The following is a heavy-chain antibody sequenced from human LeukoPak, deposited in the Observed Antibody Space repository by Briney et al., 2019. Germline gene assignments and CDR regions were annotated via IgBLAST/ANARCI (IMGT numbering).Heavy chain of an antibody. CDR1: GFTVSINS. CDR3: AKDLYYGSGSYFDY. Sequence: GGSLRLSCTVSGFTVSINSMSWVRQAPGKGLEWVSAISGSGGSTYYADSVKGRFTISRDNSKNTLYLQMNSLRAEDTAVYYCAKDLYYGSGSYFDYWGQGTLVTVSS. J-gene: IGHJ4*02. D-gene: IGHD3-10*01. CDR2: ISGSGGST. V-gene: IGHV3-23*01.